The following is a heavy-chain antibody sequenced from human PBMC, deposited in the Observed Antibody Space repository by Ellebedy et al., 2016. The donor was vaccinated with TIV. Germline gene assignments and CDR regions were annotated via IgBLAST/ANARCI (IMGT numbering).Heavy chain of an antibody. CDR1: GFTFSSYG. Sequence: GGSLRLXXAASGFTFSSYGMHWVRQAPGKGLEWVAVISYDGSNKYYADSVKGRFTISRDNSKNTLYLQMNSLRAEDTAVYYCAKDHKLPWYSSSWSPHYYYYYGMDVWGQGTTVTVSS. D-gene: IGHD6-13*01. CDR2: ISYDGSNK. V-gene: IGHV3-30*18. CDR3: AKDHKLPWYSSSWSPHYYYYYGMDV. J-gene: IGHJ6*02.